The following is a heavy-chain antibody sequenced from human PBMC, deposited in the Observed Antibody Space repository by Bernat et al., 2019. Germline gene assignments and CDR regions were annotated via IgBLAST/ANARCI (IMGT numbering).Heavy chain of an antibody. CDR3: ARGSIAAAGTGYYYNGMDV. CDR2: ISNSSSYR. CDR1: GFTFSRYS. D-gene: IGHD6-13*01. V-gene: IGHV3-21*01. J-gene: IGHJ6*02. Sequence: EVQLVESGGGLVKPGGSLRLSCAASGFTFSRYSMNWVRQAPGKGLEWVPSISNSSSYRYYADSVKSRFTISRDNAKNSLYLQMNSLLAEDTAVYYCARGSIAAAGTGYYYNGMDVWGQGTTVTVSS.